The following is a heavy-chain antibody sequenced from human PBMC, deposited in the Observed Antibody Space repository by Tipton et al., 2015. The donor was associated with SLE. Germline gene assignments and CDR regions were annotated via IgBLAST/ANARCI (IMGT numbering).Heavy chain of an antibody. D-gene: IGHD5-24*01. V-gene: IGHV4-61*02. CDR1: GGSIGSGSYY. CDR3: ARDGDGYNGGGLDY. Sequence: TLSLTCTVSGGSIGSGSYYWSWIRQPAGKGLEWIGRIYTSGSTNYNPSLKSRVTISVDTSKNQFSLKLSSVTAADTAVYYCARDGDGYNGGGLDYWGQGTLVTVSS. J-gene: IGHJ4*02. CDR2: IYTSGST.